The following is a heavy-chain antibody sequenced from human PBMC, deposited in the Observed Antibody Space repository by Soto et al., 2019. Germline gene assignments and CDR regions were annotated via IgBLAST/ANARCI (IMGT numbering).Heavy chain of an antibody. CDR2: MFASGSS. J-gene: IGHJ4*02. Sequence: SETLSLTCAVSGGSISSPNWWSWYRQTPGKGLELIGEMFASGSSNYNPSLNGRVTISLDTSKNHFSLKLTSLTAADTAIYYCAREGFDHRPDYWGQGIPVTVSS. CDR3: AREGFDHRPDY. CDR1: GGSISSPNW. V-gene: IGHV4-4*02.